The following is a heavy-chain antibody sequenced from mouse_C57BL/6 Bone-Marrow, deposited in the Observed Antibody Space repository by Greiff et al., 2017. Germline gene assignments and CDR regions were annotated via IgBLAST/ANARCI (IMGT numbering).Heavy chain of an antibody. Sequence: EVQLQQSGPGLVKPSQSLSLTCSVTGYSITSGYYWNWIRQFPGNKLEWMGYISYDGSNNYNPSLKNRISITRDTSKNQFFLKLNSVTTEDTATYYCARDDGYSAWFAYWGQGTLVTVSA. J-gene: IGHJ3*01. CDR3: ARDDGYSAWFAY. D-gene: IGHD2-3*01. V-gene: IGHV3-6*01. CDR1: GYSITSGYY. CDR2: ISYDGSN.